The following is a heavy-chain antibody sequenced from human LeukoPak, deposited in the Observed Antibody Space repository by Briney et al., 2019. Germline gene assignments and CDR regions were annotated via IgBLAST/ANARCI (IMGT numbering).Heavy chain of an antibody. D-gene: IGHD4-17*01. Sequence: SVKVSCKASGGTFTSSTISWVRQAPGQGLEWMGRIIPLFQTTKYAPKLQGRVTITAGKSTSTAYMEVSSLTSEDTAVYYCARGPMTTAPPEYWGQGTLVTVSS. CDR1: GGTFTSST. CDR3: ARGPMTTAPPEY. CDR2: IIPLFQTT. J-gene: IGHJ4*02. V-gene: IGHV1-69*08.